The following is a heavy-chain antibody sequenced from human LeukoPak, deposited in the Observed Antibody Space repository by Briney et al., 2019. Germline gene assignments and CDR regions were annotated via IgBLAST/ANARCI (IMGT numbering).Heavy chain of an antibody. Sequence: GASVKVSCKASGYTFTSYYMHWVRQAPGQGLEWMGLINPTGDSTGYAQKFQGRVTMTRDMSTSTDFMELSSLRSEDTAVYYCARDRLYYDSSGSNHFDYWGQGTLVTVSS. CDR3: ARDRLYYDSSGSNHFDY. CDR2: INPTGDST. V-gene: IGHV1-46*01. J-gene: IGHJ4*02. D-gene: IGHD3-22*01. CDR1: GYTFTSYY.